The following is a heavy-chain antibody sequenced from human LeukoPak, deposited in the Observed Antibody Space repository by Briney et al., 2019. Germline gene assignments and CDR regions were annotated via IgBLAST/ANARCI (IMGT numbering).Heavy chain of an antibody. J-gene: IGHJ6*03. Sequence: GGSLRLSCAASGFTFSNHAMTWFRQAPGKGLEWVSVISGDGGTTYYADSVKGRFTISRDNSKNTLYLQMDSLRAEDTALYHCARAGYCSSTRCPAPYYYYYMDVWGKGTTVTVSS. CDR3: ARAGYCSSTRCPAPYYYYYMDV. CDR2: ISGDGGTT. D-gene: IGHD2-2*01. V-gene: IGHV3-23*01. CDR1: GFTFSNHA.